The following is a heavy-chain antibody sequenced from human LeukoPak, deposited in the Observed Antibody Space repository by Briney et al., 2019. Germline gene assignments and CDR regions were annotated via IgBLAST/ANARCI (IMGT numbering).Heavy chain of an antibody. J-gene: IGHJ4*02. V-gene: IGHV4-34*01. CDR2: INHSGST. D-gene: IGHD3-10*01. CDR3: ARGYYGSGSRGNDY. Sequence: SETLSLTCAVYGGSFSGYYWSWIRQPPGKGLEWIGEINHSGSTNYNPSLKSRVTISVDTSKNQFSLKLSSVTAADTAVYNCARGYYGSGSRGNDYWGQGTLVTVSS. CDR1: GGSFSGYY.